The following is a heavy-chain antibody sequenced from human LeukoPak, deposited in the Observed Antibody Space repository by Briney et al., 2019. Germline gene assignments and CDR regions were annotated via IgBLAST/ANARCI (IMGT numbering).Heavy chain of an antibody. CDR2: IWYDGSNK. J-gene: IGHJ4*02. D-gene: IGHD6-13*01. V-gene: IGHV3-33*06. CDR3: AKDLERGVGSWPYFDY. Sequence: GGSLRLSCAASGFTFSSYGMHWVRQAPGKGLEWVAVIWYDGSNKYYADSVKGRFTISRDNSKNTLYLQMNSLRAEDTAVYYCAKDLERGVGSWPYFDYWGQGTLVTVSS. CDR1: GFTFSSYG.